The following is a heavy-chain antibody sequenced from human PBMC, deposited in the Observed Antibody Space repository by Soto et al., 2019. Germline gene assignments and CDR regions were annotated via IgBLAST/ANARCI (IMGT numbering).Heavy chain of an antibody. CDR1: GGTFSSYA. Sequence: QVQLVQSGAEVKKPGSSVKVSCKASGGTFSSYAISWVRQAPGQGLEWMGGIIPILGTANYAQKFQGRVRITADESPSTAYRERRSLGSEDPAGYYCARDSRAWGGFDPWGQETLVTVS. CDR2: IIPILGTA. V-gene: IGHV1-69*12. CDR3: ARDSRAWGGFDP. D-gene: IGHD7-27*01. J-gene: IGHJ5*02.